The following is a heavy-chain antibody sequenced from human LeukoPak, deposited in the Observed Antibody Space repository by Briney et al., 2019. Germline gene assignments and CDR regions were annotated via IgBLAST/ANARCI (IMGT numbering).Heavy chain of an antibody. V-gene: IGHV4-31*03. Sequence: SETLSLTCTVSGGSISSGGYYWSWIRQHPGKGLEWIGYNHYSGSTYYNPSLKSRVTISVDTSKNQFSLKLSSVTAADTAVYYCARDLSGYYFDYWGQGTLVTVSS. CDR2: NHYSGST. D-gene: IGHD3-3*01. CDR1: GGSISSGGYY. J-gene: IGHJ4*02. CDR3: ARDLSGYYFDY.